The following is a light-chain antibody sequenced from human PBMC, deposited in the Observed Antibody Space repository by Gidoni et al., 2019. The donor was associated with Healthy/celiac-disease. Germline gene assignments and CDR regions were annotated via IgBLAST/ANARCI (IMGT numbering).Light chain of an antibody. J-gene: IGLJ1*01. Sequence: QSALPQPPSASGSPGQSVTISCTGTSSDVGGYNYVSWYQQHPGKAPKLMIYEVSKRPSGVPDRFSGSKSGNTASLTVSGLQAEDEADYYCSSYAGSISYVFGTGTKVTVL. CDR2: EVS. V-gene: IGLV2-8*01. CDR3: SSYAGSISYV. CDR1: SSDVGGYNY.